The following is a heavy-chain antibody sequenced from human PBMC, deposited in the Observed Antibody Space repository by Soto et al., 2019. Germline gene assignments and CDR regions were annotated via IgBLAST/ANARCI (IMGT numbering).Heavy chain of an antibody. Sequence: QVQLVQSGAEVKKPGASVKVSCKASGYTFTSYGISWVRQAPGQGLEWMGWISAYNGNTNYAQKLQGRVTMTTDTSTSTDYMELRSLRSDDTAVYYCARDRRYYYDSSGYNDYYGMDVWGQGTTVTVSS. V-gene: IGHV1-18*01. J-gene: IGHJ6*02. D-gene: IGHD3-22*01. CDR1: GYTFTSYG. CDR2: ISAYNGNT. CDR3: ARDRRYYYDSSGYNDYYGMDV.